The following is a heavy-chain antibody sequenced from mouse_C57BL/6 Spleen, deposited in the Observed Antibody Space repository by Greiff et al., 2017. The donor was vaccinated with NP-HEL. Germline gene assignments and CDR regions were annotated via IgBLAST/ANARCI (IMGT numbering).Heavy chain of an antibody. V-gene: IGHV1-26*01. CDR2: INPNNGGT. CDR1: GYTFTDYY. CDR3: ARCDYSGSYAMDY. D-gene: IGHD2-4*01. J-gene: IGHJ4*01. Sequence: EVQLQQSGPELVKPGASVKISCKASGYTFTDYYMNWVKQSHGKSLEWIGDINPNNGGTSYNQKFKGKATLTVDKSSSTAYMELRSLTSEDSAVYYCARCDYSGSYAMDYWGQGTSVTVSS.